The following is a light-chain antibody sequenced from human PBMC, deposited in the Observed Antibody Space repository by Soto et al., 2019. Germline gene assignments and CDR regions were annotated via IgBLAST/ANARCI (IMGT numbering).Light chain of an antibody. CDR1: QDIGGW. Sequence: QMTQSPSSVSAFVGDRVAISCRASQDIGGWLAWYQQSPGKAPKLLIFAASTLQRGVPSRFSGSGSGTDFTLTINNLQPEDSATYYCQQANGLPTFGGGTKVEIK. V-gene: IGKV1-12*01. CDR3: QQANGLPT. CDR2: AAS. J-gene: IGKJ4*01.